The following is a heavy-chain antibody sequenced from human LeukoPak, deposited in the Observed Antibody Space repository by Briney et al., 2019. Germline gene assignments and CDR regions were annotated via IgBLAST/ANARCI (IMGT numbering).Heavy chain of an antibody. CDR1: GFTFSSYE. J-gene: IGHJ5*02. CDR3: AEGTTA. CDR2: INQDGSEK. V-gene: IGHV3-7*01. Sequence: GGSLRLSCAASGFTFSSYEMNWVRQAPGKGLEWVANINQDGSEKFYVDSVKGRFTISRDNAKNSLYLQMNSLRAEDTAVYYCAEGTTAWGQGTLVTVSS. D-gene: IGHD2/OR15-2a*01.